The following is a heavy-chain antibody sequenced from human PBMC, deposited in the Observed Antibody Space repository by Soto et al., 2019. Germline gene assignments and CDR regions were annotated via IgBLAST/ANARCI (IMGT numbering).Heavy chain of an antibody. CDR2: ISSSSSHT. Sequence: GGSLRLSCAASGFTFSDYYMSWVRQAPGKGLEWVSYISSSSSHTNYADSVKGRFTISRDNAKNSLYLQMNSLRAEDTAVYYCARVGGYYDFWSGYWGHGMDVWGQGTTVTVSS. CDR1: GFTFSDYY. V-gene: IGHV3-11*06. J-gene: IGHJ6*02. CDR3: ARVGGYYDFWSGYWGHGMDV. D-gene: IGHD3-3*01.